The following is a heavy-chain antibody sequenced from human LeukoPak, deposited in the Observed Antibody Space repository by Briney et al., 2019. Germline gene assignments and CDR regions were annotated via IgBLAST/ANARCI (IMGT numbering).Heavy chain of an antibody. CDR3: ATTRWTSERGGFDY. J-gene: IGHJ4*02. D-gene: IGHD1-1*01. CDR2: IYHSGST. CDR1: GYSISSGYY. V-gene: IGHV4-38-2*02. Sequence: SETLSLTCTVSGYSISSGYYWGWIRRPPGKGLEWIGSIYHSGSTYYNPSLKSRVTISLDTSKNQFSLKVSSVTAADTAMYYCATTRWTSERGGFDYWGQGTLVTVSS.